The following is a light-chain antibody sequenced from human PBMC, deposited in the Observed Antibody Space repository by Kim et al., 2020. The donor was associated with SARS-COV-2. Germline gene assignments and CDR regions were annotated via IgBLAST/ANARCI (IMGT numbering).Light chain of an antibody. CDR1: SGHSNYA. Sequence: QPVLTQSPSTSASLGASVKLTCTLSSGHSNYAIAWHQQQPEKGPRYLMYLSPDGSHNKGDGVPDRFSGSTSGAERYLTISSLQSEDEGDYYCQTWGTGSHVVFGGGTQLTVL. J-gene: IGLJ2*01. CDR2: LSPDGSH. V-gene: IGLV4-69*01. CDR3: QTWGTGSHVV.